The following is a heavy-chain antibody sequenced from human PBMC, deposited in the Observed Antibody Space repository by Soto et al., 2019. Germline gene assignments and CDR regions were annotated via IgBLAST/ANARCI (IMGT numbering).Heavy chain of an antibody. D-gene: IGHD1-1*01. CDR2: ISYEGSNT. Sequence: GGSLRLSCVASGFTFDTYGIHWVRQAPGKGLQWVALISYEGSNTYYADSVRGRLTISRDNSKNTLYLQMNTLRPEDTGLYYCARVTPGNNLYYFSGLDFWGQGTSVTVSS. CDR1: GFTFDTYG. CDR3: ARVTPGNNLYYFSGLDF. V-gene: IGHV3-30-3*01. J-gene: IGHJ6*02.